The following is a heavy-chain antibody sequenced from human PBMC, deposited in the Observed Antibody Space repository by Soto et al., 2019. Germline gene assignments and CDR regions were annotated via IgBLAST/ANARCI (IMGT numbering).Heavy chain of an antibody. CDR3: ARCPGYSSSWYQLYYYYYMDV. D-gene: IGHD6-13*01. Sequence: PSETLSLTCTVSGGSISSYYWSWIRQPPGKGLEWIGYIYYSGSTNYNPSLKSRVTISVDTSKNQFSLKLSSVTAADTAVYYCARCPGYSSSWYQLYYYYYMDVWGKGTTVTVSS. J-gene: IGHJ6*03. CDR2: IYYSGST. V-gene: IGHV4-59*01. CDR1: GGSISSYY.